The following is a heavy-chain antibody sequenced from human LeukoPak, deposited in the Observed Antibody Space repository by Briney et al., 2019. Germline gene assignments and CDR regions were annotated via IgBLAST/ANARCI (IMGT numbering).Heavy chain of an antibody. J-gene: IGHJ4*02. CDR3: ARQSARTYYYDSSGYYPPDY. CDR1: GGSISSGDYY. D-gene: IGHD3-22*01. Sequence: PSETLSLTCTVSGGSISSGDYYWSWIRQPPGKGLEWIGYIYYSGSTYYNPSLKSRVTISVDTSKNQFSLKLSSVTAADTAVYYCARQSARTYYYDSSGYYPPDYWGQGTLVTVSS. CDR2: IYYSGST. V-gene: IGHV4-30-4*02.